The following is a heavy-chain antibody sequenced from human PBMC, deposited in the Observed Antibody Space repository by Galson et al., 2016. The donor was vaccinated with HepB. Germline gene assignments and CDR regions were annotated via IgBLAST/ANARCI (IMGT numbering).Heavy chain of an antibody. CDR1: GYTFTNYG. Sequence: SVKVSCKASGYTFTNYGISWVRQAPGQGLEWMGWISAYNGNTNYARKLQDRVTMTTDTSTSTTYMELRSLRSDDTAMYFCARDLGGWYTSAGTFEYWGLGTLVTVSS. V-gene: IGHV1-18*04. D-gene: IGHD6-19*01. CDR2: ISAYNGNT. J-gene: IGHJ4*02. CDR3: ARDLGGWYTSAGTFEY.